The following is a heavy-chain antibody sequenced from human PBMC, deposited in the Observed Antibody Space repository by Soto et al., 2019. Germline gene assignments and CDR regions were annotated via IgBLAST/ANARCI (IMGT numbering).Heavy chain of an antibody. Sequence: QVQLVQSGAEVKKPGASVKVSCKASGYTFTSYAMHWVRQAPGQRLEWMGWINAGNGNTKYSQKFQGRVTITRDTSASIAYMELSSLRSEDTAVYYCARDRKQLWLLNYWGQGTLVTVSS. CDR1: GYTFTSYA. V-gene: IGHV1-3*01. CDR3: ARDRKQLWLLNY. CDR2: INAGNGNT. D-gene: IGHD5-18*01. J-gene: IGHJ4*02.